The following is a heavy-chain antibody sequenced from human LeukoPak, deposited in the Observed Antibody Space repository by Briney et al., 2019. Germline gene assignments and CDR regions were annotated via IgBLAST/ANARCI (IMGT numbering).Heavy chain of an antibody. Sequence: GGSLRLSRAASGFTFSSYSMNWVRQAPGKGLEWVGRIKSETDGGTSEYAEPVKGRFTISRDDSKNTLYLQMNSLKADDTAVYYCSTHGSGNSYYFAYWGQGTLVTVSS. V-gene: IGHV3-15*01. CDR1: GFTFSSYS. J-gene: IGHJ4*02. D-gene: IGHD1-26*01. CDR3: STHGSGNSYYFAY. CDR2: IKSETDGGTS.